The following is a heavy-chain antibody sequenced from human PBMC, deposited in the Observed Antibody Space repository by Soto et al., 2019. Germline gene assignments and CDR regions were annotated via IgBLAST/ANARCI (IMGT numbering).Heavy chain of an antibody. D-gene: IGHD6-19*01. J-gene: IGHJ4*02. CDR3: VRGAFKSGWYPDYFDY. CDR2: ISHDGNNK. CDR1: GLTSRTFLAYD. V-gene: IGHV3-30*03. Sequence: GGSLRLSCAVPGLTSRTFLAYDMHWVRQAPGKGLEWVAVISHDGNNKYYSESLKGRLTISRDNSKKTLYLEMSSLRADDTAMYFCVRGAFKSGWYPDYFDYWGQGALVTVSS.